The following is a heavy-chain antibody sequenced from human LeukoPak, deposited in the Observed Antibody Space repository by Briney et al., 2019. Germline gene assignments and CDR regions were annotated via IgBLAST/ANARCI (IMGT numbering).Heavy chain of an antibody. CDR2: IYYSGST. V-gene: IGHV4-59*01. D-gene: IGHD2-15*01. Sequence: KPSETLSLTCTVSGGYISSYYWSWIRQPPGKGLEWIGYIYYSGSTNYNPSLKSRVTMSVDTSKNHFSLKLSSVTAADTAVYYCAGCSRFYLNPFDYWGQGTLVTVSS. J-gene: IGHJ4*02. CDR3: AGCSRFYLNPFDY. CDR1: GGYISSYY.